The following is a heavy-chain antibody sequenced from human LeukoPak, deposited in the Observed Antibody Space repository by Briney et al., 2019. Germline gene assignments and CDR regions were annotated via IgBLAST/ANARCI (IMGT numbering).Heavy chain of an antibody. J-gene: IGHJ4*02. V-gene: IGHV4-34*01. CDR3: SSHVSAAAGGR. CDR1: GFIFSGYS. Sequence: PGGSLRLSCAASGFIFSGYSMKWVRQPPGKGLEWIAEIHHSGSTKYNPSLQSRVTISMDTSKNQFSLKLNSMTAADTAVYYCSSHVSAAAGGRWGPGTLVTISS. D-gene: IGHD6-13*01. CDR2: IHHSGST.